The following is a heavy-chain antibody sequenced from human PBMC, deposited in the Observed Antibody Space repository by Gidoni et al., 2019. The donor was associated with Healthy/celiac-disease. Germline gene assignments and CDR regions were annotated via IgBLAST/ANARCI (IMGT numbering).Heavy chain of an antibody. V-gene: IGHV3-15*01. J-gene: IGHJ5*02. Sequence: VQLVESGGGLVKPGGSLRLSCAASGFTFSNAWMSWVRQAPGKGLEWVGRIKSKTDGGTTDYAAPVKGRFTISRDDSKNTLYLKMNSLKTEDTAVYYCTTYDYWAGFGAAWGQGTLVTVSS. CDR3: TTYDYWAGFGAA. D-gene: IGHD3-16*01. CDR1: GFTFSNAW. CDR2: IKSKTDGGTT.